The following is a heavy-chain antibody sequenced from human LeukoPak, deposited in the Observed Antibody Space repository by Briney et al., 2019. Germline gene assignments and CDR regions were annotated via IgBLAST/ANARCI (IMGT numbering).Heavy chain of an antibody. CDR2: ISYDGSNK. J-gene: IGHJ4*02. V-gene: IGHV3-30*04. CDR3: ARAYYFDY. Sequence: PGRSLRLSCAASGFTFSSYAMHWVRQAPGKGLEWVAVISYDGSNKYYADSVKGRFTISRDNSKNTLYLQMNSLRAEDTAVYYRARAYYFDYWGQGTLVTVSS. CDR1: GFTFSSYA.